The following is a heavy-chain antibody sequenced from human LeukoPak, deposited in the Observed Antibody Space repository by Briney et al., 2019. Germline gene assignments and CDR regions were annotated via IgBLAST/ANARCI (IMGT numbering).Heavy chain of an antibody. CDR1: GGSIGNYH. J-gene: IGHJ4*02. CDR2: IHTSGST. Sequence: SETLSLTCTVSGGSIGNYHWSWIRQPAGKGLEWIGQIHTSGSTNYSPPLKSRVSMSLDTTEDQVSLTIRSVSAADTAFYYCARRDSSSGWSFDHWGQGNLVTASS. CDR3: ARRDSSSGWSFDH. D-gene: IGHD6-19*01. V-gene: IGHV4-4*07.